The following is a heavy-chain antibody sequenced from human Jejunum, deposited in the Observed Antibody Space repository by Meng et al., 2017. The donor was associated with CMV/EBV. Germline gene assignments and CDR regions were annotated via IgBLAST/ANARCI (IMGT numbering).Heavy chain of an antibody. CDR1: EFSVTNRY. CDR3: MSTVESRN. J-gene: IGHJ4*01. Sequence: SLRLSCAVSEFSVTNRYMGWVRQAPGKGLEWVSVIYPDGGAYYADSVRGRFTLFRDNSKNTVYLQMNNLRVDDTAVYYCMSTVESRNWGHGTLVTVSS. D-gene: IGHD4-17*01. CDR2: IYPDGGA. V-gene: IGHV3-53*01.